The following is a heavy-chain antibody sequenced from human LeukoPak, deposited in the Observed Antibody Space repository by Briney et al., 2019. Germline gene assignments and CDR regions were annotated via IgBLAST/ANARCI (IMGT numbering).Heavy chain of an antibody. J-gene: IGHJ3*02. D-gene: IGHD4-17*01. Sequence: GGSLRLSCTASGFTFSGYAMMWVRHAPGEGAEWVSAIRGGGGSAFYADSVKGRFTISRDNSKYTLFLQMNSLRAEDTAVYYCARDPNGDYIGAFDMWGPGTMVTVSS. CDR2: IRGGGGSA. V-gene: IGHV3-23*01. CDR3: ARDPNGDYIGAFDM. CDR1: GFTFSGYA.